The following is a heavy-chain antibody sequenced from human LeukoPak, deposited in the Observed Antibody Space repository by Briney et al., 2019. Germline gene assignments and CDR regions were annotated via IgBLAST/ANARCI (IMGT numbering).Heavy chain of an antibody. CDR1: GGSISSGGYS. CDR2: IYHSGST. D-gene: IGHD6-13*01. CDR3: ARLVAATGNFDY. Sequence: SETLSLTCSVSGGSISSGGYSWSWIRQPPGKGLEWIGYIYHSGSTYYNPSLKSRVTISVDRSKNQFSLKLSSVTAADTAVYYCARLVAATGNFDYWGQGTLVTVSS. V-gene: IGHV4-30-2*01. J-gene: IGHJ4*02.